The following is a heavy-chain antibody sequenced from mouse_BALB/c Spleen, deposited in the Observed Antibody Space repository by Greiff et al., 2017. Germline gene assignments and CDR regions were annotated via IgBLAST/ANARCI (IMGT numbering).Heavy chain of an antibody. D-gene: IGHD2-1*01. V-gene: IGHV5-17*02. CDR3: ARGSSYGNYAWFAY. CDR2: ISSGSSTI. CDR1: GFTFSSFG. Sequence: EVQLVESGGGLVQPGGSRKLSCAASGFTFSSFGMHWVRQAPEKGLEWVAYISSGSSTIYYADTVKGRFTISRDNPKNTLFLQMTSLRSEDTAMYYCARGSSYGNYAWFAYWGQGTLVTVSA. J-gene: IGHJ3*01.